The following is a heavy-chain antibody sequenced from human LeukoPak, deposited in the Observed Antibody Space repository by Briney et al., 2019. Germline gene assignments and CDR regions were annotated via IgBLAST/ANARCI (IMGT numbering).Heavy chain of an antibody. Sequence: GGSLRLSCAASGFTFSSYWMHWVRQAPGKGLVWVSRINSDGSSTSYADSVKGRFTISRDNSKNTLYLQMNSLRAEDTAVYYCAKDRGTVTIFDYWGQGTLVTVSS. D-gene: IGHD4-17*01. V-gene: IGHV3-74*01. J-gene: IGHJ4*02. CDR1: GFTFSSYW. CDR2: INSDGSST. CDR3: AKDRGTVTIFDY.